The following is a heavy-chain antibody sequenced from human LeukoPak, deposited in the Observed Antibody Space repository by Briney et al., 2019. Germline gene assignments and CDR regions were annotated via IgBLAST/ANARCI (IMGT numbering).Heavy chain of an antibody. CDR2: ISAGNGNT. CDR1: GYTFTSYA. J-gene: IGHJ4*02. Sequence: ASVKVSCKASGYTFTSYAMHWVRQAPGQRLVWMGWISAGNGNTKYSQKFQGRVTITRDTSASTAYMELSSLRSEDTAVYYCARGSYFDYWGQGTLVTVSS. V-gene: IGHV1-3*01. CDR3: ARGSYFDY.